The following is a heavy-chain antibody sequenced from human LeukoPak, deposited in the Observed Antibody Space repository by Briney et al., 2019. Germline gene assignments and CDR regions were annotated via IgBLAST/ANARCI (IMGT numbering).Heavy chain of an antibody. V-gene: IGHV3-48*03. CDR3: ARVIQGNWFDP. D-gene: IGHD2/OR15-2a*01. CDR2: ISSSGTTI. Sequence: GGSLRLSCAASGFTFSSYEMNWVRQAPGKGLKWVSYISSSGTTIYYADSVKGRFTISRDNAKNSLYLQLNSLRAEDTAVYYCARVIQGNWFDPWGREPWSPSPQ. CDR1: GFTFSSYE. J-gene: IGHJ5*02.